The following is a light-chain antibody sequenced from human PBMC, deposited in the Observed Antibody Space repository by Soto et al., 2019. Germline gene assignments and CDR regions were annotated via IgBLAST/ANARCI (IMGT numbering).Light chain of an antibody. Sequence: VTKSLSTVSVPKGDRVTITCRASQSISNWLAWYQQKPGKAPTLLIYDVSRLESGVPSRFSGSGSGTEFTLTINSLEHDGFATYCSQQEVRQYTFGQGAKLDIK. V-gene: IGKV1-5*01. CDR3: QQEVRQYT. CDR1: QSISNW. J-gene: IGKJ2*01. CDR2: DVS.